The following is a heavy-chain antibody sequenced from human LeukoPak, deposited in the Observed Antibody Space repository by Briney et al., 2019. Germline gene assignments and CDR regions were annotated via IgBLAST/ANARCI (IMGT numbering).Heavy chain of an antibody. Sequence: PSETLSLTCTVSGGSISSYYWSWIRQPPGKGLEWIGEINHSGSTNYNPSLKSRVTISVDTSKNQFSLKLSSVTAADTAVYYCARAMYYYDSSGYYYLFDYWGQGTLVTVSS. V-gene: IGHV4-34*01. CDR2: INHSGST. J-gene: IGHJ4*02. CDR3: ARAMYYYDSSGYYYLFDY. CDR1: GGSISSYY. D-gene: IGHD3-22*01.